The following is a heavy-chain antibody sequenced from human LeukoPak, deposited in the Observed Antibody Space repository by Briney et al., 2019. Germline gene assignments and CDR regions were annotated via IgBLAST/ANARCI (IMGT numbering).Heavy chain of an antibody. CDR3: AADQNFKIDY. CDR2: INSDGTNI. V-gene: IGHV3-74*01. J-gene: IGHJ4*02. CDR1: GFTFSSYW. Sequence: GGSLILSCAASGFTFSSYWMHWVRQPPGKGLVWVSRINSDGTNIRYADSVKGRFTISRDNAKNTLYLQMNSLRAEDTAVYYCAADQNFKIDYWGQGTLLTVSS.